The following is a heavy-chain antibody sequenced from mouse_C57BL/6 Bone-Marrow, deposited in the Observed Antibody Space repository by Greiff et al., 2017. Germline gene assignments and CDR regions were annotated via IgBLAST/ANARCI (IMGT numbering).Heavy chain of an antibody. J-gene: IGHJ1*03. Sequence: QVQLQQPGAELVRPGTSVKLSCKASGYTFTSYWMHWVKQRPGPGLEWIGVIDPSDSYTNYNQKFKGKATLTVDTSSSTAYMQHSSLTSEDSAVYYCASPRYYGSSYWYFDVWGTGTTVTVSS. CDR3: ASPRYYGSSYWYFDV. V-gene: IGHV1-59*01. CDR1: GYTFTSYW. D-gene: IGHD1-1*01. CDR2: IDPSDSYT.